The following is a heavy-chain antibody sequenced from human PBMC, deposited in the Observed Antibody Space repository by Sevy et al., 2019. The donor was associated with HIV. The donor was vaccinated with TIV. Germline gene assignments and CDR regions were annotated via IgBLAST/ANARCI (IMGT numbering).Heavy chain of an antibody. CDR2: ISGSGGST. J-gene: IGHJ6*02. CDR1: GFTFSSYA. Sequence: GGSLRLSCAASGFTFSSYAMSWVRQAPGKGLEWVSAISGSGGSTYYADSVKGRFTISRDNSKNTLYLQTNSMRAEDTAVYYCAKYRVPAAMMVNYYYYYGMDVWGQGTTVTVSS. CDR3: AKYRVPAAMMVNYYYYYGMDV. D-gene: IGHD2-2*01. V-gene: IGHV3-23*01.